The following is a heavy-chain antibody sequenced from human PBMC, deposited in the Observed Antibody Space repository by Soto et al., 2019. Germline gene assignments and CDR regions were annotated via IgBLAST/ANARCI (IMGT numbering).Heavy chain of an antibody. CDR3: ARDGSYYGFPP. CDR1: GGSIRSYY. D-gene: IGHD3-22*01. J-gene: IGHJ5*02. CDR2: IYYGGST. V-gene: IGHV4-59*01. Sequence: SETLSLTCTVSGGSIRSYYWSWIRQPPGKGLEWLGYIYYGGSTNYNPSLKSRVTISLDTSKNQFSLELSSVTAADTAVYYCARDGSYYGFPPWGQGALVTVSS.